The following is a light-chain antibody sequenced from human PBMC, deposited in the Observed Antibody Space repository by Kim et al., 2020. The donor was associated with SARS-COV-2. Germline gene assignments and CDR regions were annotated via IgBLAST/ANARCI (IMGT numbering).Light chain of an antibody. CDR1: QSVRIN. Sequence: SPAKRATPSCWARQSVRINLAWYRQKPEQAPRLLIYGASTWATGIPARFSGSGSGTEFTLTIRSLQSEDFAFYYCQQHNNWPPWTFGQGTKVDIK. CDR2: GAS. J-gene: IGKJ1*01. CDR3: QQHNNWPPWT. V-gene: IGKV3-15*01.